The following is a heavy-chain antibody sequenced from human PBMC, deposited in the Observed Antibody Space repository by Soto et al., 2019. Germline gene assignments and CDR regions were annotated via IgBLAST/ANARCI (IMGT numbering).Heavy chain of an antibody. Sequence: GGSLRLSCAASGFTFSSYGMHWVRQAPGKGLEWVAVIWYDGSNKYYADSVKGRFTISRDNSKNTLYLQMNSLRAEDTAVYYCASKTNSGSYQFDYWGQGTLVTVSS. CDR1: GFTFSSYG. D-gene: IGHD1-26*01. V-gene: IGHV3-33*01. CDR3: ASKTNSGSYQFDY. J-gene: IGHJ4*02. CDR2: IWYDGSNK.